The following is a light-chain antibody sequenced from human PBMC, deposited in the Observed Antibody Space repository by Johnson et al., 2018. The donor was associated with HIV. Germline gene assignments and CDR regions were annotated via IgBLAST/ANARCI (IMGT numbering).Light chain of an antibody. CDR3: GTWDSSLSAV. CDR1: SSNIGNNY. CDR2: DNN. V-gene: IGLV1-51*01. Sequence: QSVLTQPPSVSAAAGQKVTISCSGSSSNIGNNYVSWYQQLPGTAPKLLIYDNNKRPSGIPDRFSGSKSGTSATLGITGLQTGDEADYYCGTWDSSLSAVFGTGTKVTVL. J-gene: IGLJ1*01.